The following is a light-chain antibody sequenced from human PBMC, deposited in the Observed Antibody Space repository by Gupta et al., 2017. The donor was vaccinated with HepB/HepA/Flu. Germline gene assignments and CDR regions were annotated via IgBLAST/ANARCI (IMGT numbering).Light chain of an antibody. CDR1: KTDIGSFKF. J-gene: IGLJ3*02. CDR3: ASYTGFSTWV. CDR2: DVS. Sequence: QSALAQPASVSGSPGHSITISFPVSKTDIGSFKFVSWFQQYPGNGPKLIIYDVSSRPSGVSDRFSGSKSGNTASLTISGLQVEDEAHYHCASYTGFSTWVFGGGTKLTVL. V-gene: IGLV2-14*03.